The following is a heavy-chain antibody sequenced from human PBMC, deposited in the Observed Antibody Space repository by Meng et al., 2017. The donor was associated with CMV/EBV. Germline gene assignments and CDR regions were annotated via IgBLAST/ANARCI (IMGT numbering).Heavy chain of an antibody. CDR2: IYYSGST. Sequence: SETLSPTCTVSGGSISSYYWSWIRQPPGKGLEWIGYIYYSGSTNYNPSLKSRVTISVDTSTNQFSLKLSSVTAADTAVYYCAKDGSSSGYWSGPWGQGTLVTVSS. V-gene: IGHV4-59*01. CDR1: GGSISSYY. CDR3: AKDGSSSGYWSGP. J-gene: IGHJ5*02. D-gene: IGHD3-22*01.